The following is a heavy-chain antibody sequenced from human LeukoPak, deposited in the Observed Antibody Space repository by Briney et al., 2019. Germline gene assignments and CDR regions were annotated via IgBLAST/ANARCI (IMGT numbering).Heavy chain of an antibody. CDR3: AKVLPGTTADSDY. Sequence: PGGSLRLSCAASGFTFSSYGMHWVRQAPGKGLEWVAVISYDGSNKYYADSVKGRFTISRDNSKNTLYLQMNSLRAEDTAVYYCAKVLPGTTADSDYWGQGTLVTVSS. CDR1: GFTFSSYG. CDR2: ISYDGSNK. D-gene: IGHD4-11*01. V-gene: IGHV3-30*18. J-gene: IGHJ4*02.